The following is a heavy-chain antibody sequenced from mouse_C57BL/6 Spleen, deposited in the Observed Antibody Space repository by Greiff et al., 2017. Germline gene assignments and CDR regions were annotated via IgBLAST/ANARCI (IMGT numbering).Heavy chain of an antibody. CDR3: ARHDYDAFAY. Sequence: VQLQQSGPELVKPGASVKIPCKASGYTFTDYNMDWVKQSHGKSLEWIGDINPNNGGTIYNQKFKGKATLTVDKSSSTAYMELRSLTSEDTAVYYCARHDYDAFAYWGQGTLVTVSA. J-gene: IGHJ3*01. CDR2: INPNNGGT. D-gene: IGHD2-4*01. CDR1: GYTFTDYN. V-gene: IGHV1-18*01.